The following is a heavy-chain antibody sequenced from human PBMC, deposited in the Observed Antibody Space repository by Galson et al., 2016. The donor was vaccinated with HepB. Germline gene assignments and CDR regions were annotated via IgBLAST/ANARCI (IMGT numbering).Heavy chain of an antibody. CDR2: IYYSGST. J-gene: IGHJ5*02. CDR1: GGSIRSSSSYY. V-gene: IGHV4-39*07. D-gene: IGHD1-1*01. Sequence: SETLSLTCAVSGGSIRSSSSYYWGWVRQSPGKGLEWNGSIYYSGSTHYNPSLKSRVTISLETSKNQFSLRLSSVTAADTAVYYSLPGTGGWFDPWGRGTLVTVSS. CDR3: LPGTGGWFDP.